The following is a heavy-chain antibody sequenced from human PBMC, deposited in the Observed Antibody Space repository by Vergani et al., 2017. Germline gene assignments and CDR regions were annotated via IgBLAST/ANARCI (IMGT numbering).Heavy chain of an antibody. J-gene: IGHJ4*02. CDR3: AKGGVGPPQLWSTGTNFDY. Sequence: EVQLLESGGGLVQPGGSLRLSCAASGFTFSSYAMSWVRQAPGKGLEWVSAISGSGGSTYYADSVKGRFTISRDNSKNTLYLQMNSLRAEDTAVYYWAKGGVGPPQLWSTGTNFDYWGQGTLVTVSS. CDR1: GFTFSSYA. CDR2: ISGSGGST. D-gene: IGHD5-18*01. V-gene: IGHV3-23*01.